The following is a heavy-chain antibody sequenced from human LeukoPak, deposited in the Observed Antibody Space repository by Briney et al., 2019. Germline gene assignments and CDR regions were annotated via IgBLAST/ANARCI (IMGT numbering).Heavy chain of an antibody. V-gene: IGHV3-30*04. CDR2: LAYDGTNK. D-gene: IGHD3-22*01. CDR3: ARDPRGPTGYDHSGRDSFDY. CDR1: GFTFASYA. J-gene: IGHJ4*02. Sequence: PGGSLRLSCAASGFTFASYAMHWVRQPPGKGLEWVTLLAYDGTNKQYADSVKGRFTISRDNSQNTVDLQMDSLRAEDTAVYYCARDPRGPTGYDHSGRDSFDYWGQGTLVTVSS.